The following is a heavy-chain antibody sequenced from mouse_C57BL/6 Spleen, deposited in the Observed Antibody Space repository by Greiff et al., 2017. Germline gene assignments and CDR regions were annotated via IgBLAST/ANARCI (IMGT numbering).Heavy chain of an antibody. V-gene: IGHV1-15*01. D-gene: IGHD2-5*01. J-gene: IGHJ1*03. CDR1: GYTFTDYE. Sequence: QVQLQQSGAELVRPGASVTLSCKASGYTFTDYEMHWVKQTPVHGLEWIGAIDPETGGTAYNQKFKGKAILTADKSSSTAYIGLRSLTSEDSAVYYCTRRLYSNYVDYWYFDVWGTGTTVTVSS. CDR3: TRRLYSNYVDYWYFDV. CDR2: IDPETGGT.